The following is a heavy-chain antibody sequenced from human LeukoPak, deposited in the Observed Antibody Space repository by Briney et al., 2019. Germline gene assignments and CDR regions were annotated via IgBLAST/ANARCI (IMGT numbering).Heavy chain of an antibody. CDR2: ISSSSSTI. J-gene: IGHJ4*02. CDR3: ARGGRDANTVTTF. V-gene: IGHV3-48*01. CDR1: GFTFSSYS. D-gene: IGHD4-17*01. Sequence: GGSLRLSCAASGFTFSSYSMNWVRQAPGKGLEWVSYISSSSSTIYSADSVKGRFTISRDNAKNSLYLQMNSLRAEDTAVYYCARGGRDANTVTTFWGQGTLVTVSS.